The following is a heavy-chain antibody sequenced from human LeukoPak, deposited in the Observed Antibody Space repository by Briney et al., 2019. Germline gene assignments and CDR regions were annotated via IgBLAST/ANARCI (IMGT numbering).Heavy chain of an antibody. Sequence: IPSETLSLTCTVSGGSISSYYWSWIRQPPGKGLEWIGYIYYSGSTNYNPSLKSRVTISVDTSKNQFSLKLSSVTAADTAVYYCAAQSGYYSGGWFDPWGQGTLVTVSS. CDR1: GGSISSYY. CDR3: AAQSGYYSGGWFDP. J-gene: IGHJ5*02. V-gene: IGHV4-59*01. D-gene: IGHD2-15*01. CDR2: IYYSGST.